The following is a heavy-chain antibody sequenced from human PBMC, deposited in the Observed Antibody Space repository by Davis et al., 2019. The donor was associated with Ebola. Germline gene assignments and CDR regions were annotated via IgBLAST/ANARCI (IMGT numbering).Heavy chain of an antibody. V-gene: IGHV3-11*05. CDR1: GFTFSGSA. CDR3: ARGLPSGWYSPLPYYFDY. J-gene: IGHJ4*02. Sequence: GGSLRLSCAASGFTFSGSAMHWVRQAPGKGLEWVSYISSSSSYTNYADSVKGRFTISRDNAKNSLYLQMNSLRAEDTAVYYCARGLPSGWYSPLPYYFDYWGQGTLVTVSS. CDR2: ISSSSSYT. D-gene: IGHD6-19*01.